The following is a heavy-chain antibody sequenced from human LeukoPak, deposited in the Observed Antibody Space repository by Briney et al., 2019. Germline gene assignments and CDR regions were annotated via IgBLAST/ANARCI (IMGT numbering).Heavy chain of an antibody. CDR2: TSTSSSTI. D-gene: IGHD3-22*01. J-gene: IGHJ3*02. CDR1: GFIFRDYS. Sequence: GGSLRLSCAGSGFIFRDYSMNWVRQAPGKGLEWVSYTSTSSSTIYYADSVKGRFTISRDNSKNTLYLQMNSLRPEDTAMYYCAKGRVDYYDSSDAFDIWGQGTMVTVSS. CDR3: AKGRVDYYDSSDAFDI. V-gene: IGHV3-48*01.